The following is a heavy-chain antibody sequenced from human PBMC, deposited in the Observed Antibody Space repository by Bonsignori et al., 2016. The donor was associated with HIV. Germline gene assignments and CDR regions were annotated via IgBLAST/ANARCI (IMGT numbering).Heavy chain of an antibody. D-gene: IGHD3-3*01. CDR3: ARELARDYDFWSGYYTRRYFDY. CDR1: GFTFSSYW. Sequence: GGSLRLSCAASGFTFSSYWMSWVRQAPGKGLEWVANIKQDGSEKYYVDSVKGRFTISRDNAKNSLYLQMNSLRAEDTAVYYCARELARDYDFWSGYYTRRYFDYWGQGTLVTVSS. CDR2: IKQDGSEK. V-gene: IGHV3-7*01. J-gene: IGHJ4*02.